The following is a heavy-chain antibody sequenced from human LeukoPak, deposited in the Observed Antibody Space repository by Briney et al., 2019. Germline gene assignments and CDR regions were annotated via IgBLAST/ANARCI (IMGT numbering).Heavy chain of an antibody. CDR1: GFTFSDFY. J-gene: IGHJ2*01. D-gene: IGHD3-22*01. Sequence: PGGSLRLSCAVSGFTFSDFYMSWIRQSPGKGLEWISYISTGDNSVYYADSVKGRFTISRDNSKNTLYLQMNSLRAEDTAVYYCAKRPTPRYSSGYYWVNWYFDLWGRGTLVTVSS. CDR2: ISTGDNSV. CDR3: AKRPTPRYSSGYYWVNWYFDL. V-gene: IGHV3-11*01.